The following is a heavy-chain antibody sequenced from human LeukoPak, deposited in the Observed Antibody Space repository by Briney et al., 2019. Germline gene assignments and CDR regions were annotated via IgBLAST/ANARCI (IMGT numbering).Heavy chain of an antibody. CDR2: IKQDGSEK. J-gene: IGHJ4*02. CDR1: GFTFSSYW. CDR3: ARDLYYYDSSGYHYFDY. Sequence: GGSLRLSCAASGFTFSSYWMSWVRQAPGKGLEWVASIKQDGSEKYYADSVKGRFTISRDNAKNSLYLQMNSLRAEDTAVYYCARDLYYYDSSGYHYFDYWGQGTLVTVSS. V-gene: IGHV3-7*01. D-gene: IGHD3-22*01.